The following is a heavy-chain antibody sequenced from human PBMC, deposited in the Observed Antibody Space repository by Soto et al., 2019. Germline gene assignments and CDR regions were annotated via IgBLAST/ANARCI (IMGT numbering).Heavy chain of an antibody. D-gene: IGHD6-19*01. Sequence: QITLKESGPTLGKPTQPLTLTCTFSGFSLSTSGVGVGWIRQPPGKALEWLALIYWNDDKRYSPSLKSRLTITKDTSKNQVVLTMTTMDPVDTATYYCARVSSGWYFLLAEKTNYFDSCGQGTLVTVAS. V-gene: IGHV2-5*01. CDR3: ARVSSGWYFLLAEKTNYFDS. CDR1: GFSLSTSGVG. J-gene: IGHJ4*02. CDR2: IYWNDDK.